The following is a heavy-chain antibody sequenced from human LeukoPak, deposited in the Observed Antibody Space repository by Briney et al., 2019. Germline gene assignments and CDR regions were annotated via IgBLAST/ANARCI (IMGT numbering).Heavy chain of an antibody. V-gene: IGHV1-69*04. J-gene: IGHJ4*02. CDR3: ASPGIRFLEWLYFDY. D-gene: IGHD3-3*01. CDR2: IIPILGIA. Sequence: EASVKLSCKASGGTFSSYAISWVRQAPGQGLEWMGRIIPILGIANYAQKFQGRVTITADKSTSTAYMELSSLRSEDTAVYYCASPGIRFLEWLYFDYWGQGTLVTVSS. CDR1: GGTFSSYA.